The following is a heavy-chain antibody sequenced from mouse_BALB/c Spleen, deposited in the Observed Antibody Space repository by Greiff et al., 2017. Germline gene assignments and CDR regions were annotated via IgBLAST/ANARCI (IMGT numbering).Heavy chain of an antibody. CDR2: ILPGSGST. CDR1: GYTFSSYW. J-gene: IGHJ3*01. CDR3: ARDGNYKSWFAY. D-gene: IGHD2-1*01. Sequence: QVQLKQSGAELMKPGASVKISCKATGYTFSSYWIEWVKQRPGHGLEWIGEILPGSGSTNYNEKFKGKATFTADTSSNPAYMQLSSLTSEDSAVYYCARDGNYKSWFAYWGQGTLVTVSA. V-gene: IGHV1-9*01.